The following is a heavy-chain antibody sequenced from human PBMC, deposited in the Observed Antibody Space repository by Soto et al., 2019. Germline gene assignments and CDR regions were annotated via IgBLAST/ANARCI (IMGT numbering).Heavy chain of an antibody. V-gene: IGHV3-7*01. Sequence: GGSLRLSCAASGFTFGSYWMSWVRQAPGKGLEWVANIKQDGSEKYYVDSVKGRFTISRDNAKNSLYLQMNSLRAEDTAVYYCARDRSSGWYRLGWFDPWGQGTLVTVSS. CDR3: ARDRSSGWYRLGWFDP. J-gene: IGHJ5*02. CDR2: IKQDGSEK. CDR1: GFTFGSYW. D-gene: IGHD6-19*01.